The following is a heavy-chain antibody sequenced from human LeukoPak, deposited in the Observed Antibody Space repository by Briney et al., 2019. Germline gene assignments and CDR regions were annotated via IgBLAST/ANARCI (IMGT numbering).Heavy chain of an antibody. J-gene: IGHJ4*02. CDR1: GFTFSSYD. CDR2: ISYDGSNK. CDR3: AKTPGIAVAGTGYFDS. V-gene: IGHV3-30*18. Sequence: GGSLRLSCAASGFTFSSYDIHWVRQAPGKGLEWVAVISYDGSNKYYADSVKGRFTISRDNSKNTLYLQMNGLRAEDTAVYYCAKTPGIAVAGTGYFDSWGQGTLVTVSS. D-gene: IGHD6-19*01.